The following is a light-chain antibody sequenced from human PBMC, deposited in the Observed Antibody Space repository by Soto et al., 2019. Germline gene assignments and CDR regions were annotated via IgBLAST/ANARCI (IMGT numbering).Light chain of an antibody. V-gene: IGKV1-8*01. J-gene: IGKJ5*01. Sequence: AIRMTQSPSSFSSSTGDRVTITCRASQSIDRALAWYQQKPGKAPNLLIYAAFTLQSGVPSRFSVSGSGTEFTLTISRLQNEDFATYYCQQLKSYTITFGQGTRLEIK. CDR3: QQLKSYTIT. CDR2: AAF. CDR1: QSIDRA.